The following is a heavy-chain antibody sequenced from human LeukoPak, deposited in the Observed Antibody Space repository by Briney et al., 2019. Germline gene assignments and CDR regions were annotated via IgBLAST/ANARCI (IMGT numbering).Heavy chain of an antibody. CDR3: ARVRDGYNDAYDI. Sequence: ASVKVSCKASGYTFTSYYMHWVRQAPGQGLEWMGIIKPSGGSTNYAQNFQGRVTMTSDTSASTVYMELSGLRSEDTAVYYCARVRDGYNDAYDIWGQGTMVTVPS. V-gene: IGHV1-46*01. CDR2: IKPSGGST. J-gene: IGHJ3*02. CDR1: GYTFTSYY. D-gene: IGHD5-24*01.